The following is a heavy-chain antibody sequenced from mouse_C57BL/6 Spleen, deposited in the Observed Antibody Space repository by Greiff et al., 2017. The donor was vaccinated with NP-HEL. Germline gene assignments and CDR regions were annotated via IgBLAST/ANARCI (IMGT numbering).Heavy chain of an antibody. D-gene: IGHD4-1*02. CDR3: ASGDNWDAWFAY. J-gene: IGHJ3*01. V-gene: IGHV1-39*01. CDR1: GYSFTDYN. Sequence: VQLQQSGPELVQPGDSVKISCTASGYSFTDYNMNWVKQSHGKSLEWIGVINPNYGTTSYNPKFKGKATLTVDQSSSTAYMQLNSLTSEDSAVYYCASGDNWDAWFAYWGQGTLVTVSA. CDR2: INPNYGTT.